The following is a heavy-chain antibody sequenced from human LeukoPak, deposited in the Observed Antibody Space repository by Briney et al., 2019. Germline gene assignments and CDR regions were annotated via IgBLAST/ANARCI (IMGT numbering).Heavy chain of an antibody. CDR3: ARDLYDFWSGYYPDYGMDV. D-gene: IGHD3-3*01. CDR1: GFTFSSYA. CDR2: IWYDGSNK. V-gene: IGHV3-33*08. Sequence: GGSLRLSCAASGFTFSSYAMSWVRQAPGKGLEWVAVIWYDGSNKYYADSVKGRFTISRDNSKSTLYLQMNSLRAEDTAVYYCARDLYDFWSGYYPDYGMDVWGQGTTVTVSS. J-gene: IGHJ6*02.